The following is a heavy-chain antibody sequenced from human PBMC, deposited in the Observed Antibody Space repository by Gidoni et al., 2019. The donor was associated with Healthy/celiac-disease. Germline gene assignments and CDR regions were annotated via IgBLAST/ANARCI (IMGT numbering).Heavy chain of an antibody. Sequence: QVQLQESGPGLVKPSETLSLTCTVSGGSISSYYWSWIRQPPGKGLEWIGYIYYSGSTNYNPSLKSRVTISVDTSKNQFSLKLSSVTAADTAVYYCARDGDWNYGIAFDIWGQGTMVTVSS. V-gene: IGHV4-59*01. CDR1: GGSISSYY. D-gene: IGHD1-7*01. CDR3: ARDGDWNYGIAFDI. J-gene: IGHJ3*02. CDR2: IYYSGST.